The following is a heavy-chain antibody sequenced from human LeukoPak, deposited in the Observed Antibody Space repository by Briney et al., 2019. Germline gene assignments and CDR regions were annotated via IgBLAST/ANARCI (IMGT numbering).Heavy chain of an antibody. V-gene: IGHV3-21*01. CDR2: ISGRSSHV. CDR1: GFTFSDYD. Sequence: TPGGSLRLSCSASGFTFSDYDMRWVRQAPGKGLEWVSAISGRSSHVYYGESVKGRFTISRDNAKNSLYLQLDSLGVEDTAVYYCGRAFPPLRTSSAGDLWGQGTLVTVSS. D-gene: IGHD3-16*01. CDR3: GRAFPPLRTSSAGDL. J-gene: IGHJ1*01.